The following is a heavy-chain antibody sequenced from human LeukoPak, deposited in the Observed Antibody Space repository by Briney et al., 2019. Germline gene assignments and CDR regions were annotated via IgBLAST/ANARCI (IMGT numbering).Heavy chain of an antibody. CDR3: TRVTTVAASDFDY. CDR2: IRSKADNYAT. CDR1: GFTLSGSA. J-gene: IGHJ4*02. Sequence: GGSLRLSCAASGFTLSGSAIHWVRQASGKGLEWVGRIRSKADNYATEYVASVKGRFIISRVDSKNTTFLQMNSLKTEDTAVYYCTRVTTVAASDFDYWGQGTQVTVSA. D-gene: IGHD6-19*01. V-gene: IGHV3-73*01.